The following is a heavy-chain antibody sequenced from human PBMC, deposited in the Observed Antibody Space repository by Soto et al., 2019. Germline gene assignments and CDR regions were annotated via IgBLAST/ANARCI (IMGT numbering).Heavy chain of an antibody. CDR2: IWYDGSNK. V-gene: IGHV3-33*01. J-gene: IGHJ3*02. Sequence: HVQLVESGGGVVQPGRSLRLSCAASGFTFSSYGMHWVRQAPGKGLEWVAVIWYDGSNKYYADSVKGRFTISRDNSKNTLYLQMNSLRAEDTAVYYCAAGNDDAFDIWGQGTMVTVSS. CDR1: GFTFSSYG. CDR3: AAGNDDAFDI.